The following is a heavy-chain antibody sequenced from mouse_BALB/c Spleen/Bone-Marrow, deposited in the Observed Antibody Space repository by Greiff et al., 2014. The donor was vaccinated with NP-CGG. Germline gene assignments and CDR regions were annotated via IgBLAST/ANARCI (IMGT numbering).Heavy chain of an antibody. Sequence: VQLQQSGAELVKPGASVKLSCKASGYTFTSYYMYWVKQRPGQGLEWIGGINPSNGGTNFNEKFKSKATLTVDKSSSTAYMQLSSLTSEDSAVYYCTRTHYYGSRYYCAMDYWGQGTSVTVSS. CDR3: TRTHYYGSRYYCAMDY. CDR1: GYTFTSYY. V-gene: IGHV1S81*02. CDR2: INPSNGGT. J-gene: IGHJ4*01. D-gene: IGHD1-1*01.